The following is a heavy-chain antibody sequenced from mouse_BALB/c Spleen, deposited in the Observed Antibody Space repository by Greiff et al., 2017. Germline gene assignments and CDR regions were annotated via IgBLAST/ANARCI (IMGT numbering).Heavy chain of an antibody. CDR3: ARRDYYGSSYGFAY. J-gene: IGHJ3*01. V-gene: IGHV1-9*01. CDR2: MLPGSGST. D-gene: IGHD1-1*01. Sequence: VQLQQSGAELMKPGASVKISCKATGYTFSSYWIEWVKQRPGHGLEWIGEMLPGSGSTNYNEKFKGKATFTADTSSNTAYMQLSSLTSEDSAVYYCARRDYYGSSYGFAYWGQGTLVTVSA. CDR1: GYTFSSYW.